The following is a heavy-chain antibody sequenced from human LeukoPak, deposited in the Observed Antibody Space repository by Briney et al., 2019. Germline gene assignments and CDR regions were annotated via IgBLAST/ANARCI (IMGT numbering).Heavy chain of an antibody. CDR1: GGSISSSNYY. CDR3: ARQRGYCSGGSCYGMFDY. D-gene: IGHD2-15*01. Sequence: MPSETLSLTCTVSGGSISSSNYYWGRIRQPPGKGLEWIGSIYYSGSIYYNPSLKSRVTISVDTSKNQFSLKLTSVTAADTAVYYCARQRGYCSGGSCYGMFDYWGQGTLVTVSS. J-gene: IGHJ4*02. V-gene: IGHV4-39*01. CDR2: IYYSGSI.